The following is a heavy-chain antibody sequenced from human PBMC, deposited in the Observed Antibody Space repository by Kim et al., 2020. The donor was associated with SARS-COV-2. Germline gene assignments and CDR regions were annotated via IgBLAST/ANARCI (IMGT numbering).Heavy chain of an antibody. V-gene: IGHV3-30*07. CDR3: ARDRDGYSYGSSGMDV. J-gene: IGHJ6*02. D-gene: IGHD5-18*01. Sequence: SVKSRFTISRNNSNHQVNLQMNSLRAEDTAVYYCARDRDGYSYGSSGMDVWGQGTTVTVSS.